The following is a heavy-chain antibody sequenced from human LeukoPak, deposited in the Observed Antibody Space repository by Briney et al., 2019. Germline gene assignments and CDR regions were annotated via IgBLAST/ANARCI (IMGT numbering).Heavy chain of an antibody. CDR3: ARRPYCTNGVCYGELGFDP. J-gene: IGHJ5*02. CDR1: GYTFTSYA. V-gene: IGHV7-4-1*02. Sequence: ASVKVSCKASGYTFTSYAMNWVRQAPGKGLEWMGWINTNIGNPTYAQGFTGRFVFSLDTSVSTAYLQISSLKAEDTAVYYCARRPYCTNGVCYGELGFDPWGQGTLVTVSS. D-gene: IGHD2-8*01. CDR2: INTNIGNP.